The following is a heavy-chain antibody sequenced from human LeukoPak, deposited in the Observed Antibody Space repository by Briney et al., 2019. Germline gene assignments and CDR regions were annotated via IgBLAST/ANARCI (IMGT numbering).Heavy chain of an antibody. D-gene: IGHD2-2*01. CDR2: IRYDGSNK. CDR3: AKIQSPIVVVPAALED. V-gene: IGHV3-30*02. Sequence: GSPRLSCAASGFTFSSYGMHWVRQAPGKGLEWVAFIRYDGSNKYYADSVKGRFTISRDNSKNTLYLQMNSLRAEDTAVYYCAKIQSPIVVVPAALEDWGQGTLVTVSS. CDR1: GFTFSSYG. J-gene: IGHJ4*02.